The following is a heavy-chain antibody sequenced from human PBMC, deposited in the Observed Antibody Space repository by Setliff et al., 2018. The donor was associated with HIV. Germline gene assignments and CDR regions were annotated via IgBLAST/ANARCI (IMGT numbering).Heavy chain of an antibody. Sequence: GASVKVSCKASGYTFTDNYIHWVRQAPGQGLEWMAWINSASGGTNYAQNFQGRVTVTRDTSTNTVYLEVNGLKSDDTAVYYCARDYIHVFDIWGQGTMVTVS. CDR1: GYTFTDNY. J-gene: IGHJ3*02. V-gene: IGHV1-2*02. CDR3: ARDYIHVFDI. CDR2: INSASGGT.